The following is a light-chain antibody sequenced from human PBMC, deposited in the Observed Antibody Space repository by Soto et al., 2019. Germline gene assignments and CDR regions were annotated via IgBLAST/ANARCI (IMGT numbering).Light chain of an antibody. V-gene: IGKV1-39*01. CDR3: QQSYSTLLLT. J-gene: IGKJ4*01. CDR1: QSISSY. Sequence: DIQMTQSPSSLSASVGDRVTITCRASQSISSYLNWYQQKPGKAPKLLIYAASSLQSGVPSSFSGSGSGTEFTLTISSLQPEDFAAYYCQQSYSTLLLTFGGGTKVEIK. CDR2: AAS.